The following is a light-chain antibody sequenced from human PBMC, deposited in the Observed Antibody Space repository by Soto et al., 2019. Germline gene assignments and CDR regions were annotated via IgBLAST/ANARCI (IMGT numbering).Light chain of an antibody. Sequence: QSVLTQPPSVSGAPGQRVTISCTGSSSNIGAGYDVHWYQQLPGTAPKLLIYGNSNRPSGVPDRFSGSKSGTSASLAITGLQAEDEADYYCQSYDSSLSGLYVVGTGTKV. CDR3: QSYDSSLSGLYV. CDR2: GNS. CDR1: SSNIGAGYD. J-gene: IGLJ1*01. V-gene: IGLV1-40*01.